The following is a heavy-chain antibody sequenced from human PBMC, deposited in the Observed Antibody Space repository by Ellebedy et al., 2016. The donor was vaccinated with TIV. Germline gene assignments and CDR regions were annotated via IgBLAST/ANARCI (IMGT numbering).Heavy chain of an antibody. D-gene: IGHD3-22*01. CDR1: GFTFSSYA. Sequence: GESLKISXAASGFTFSSYAMSWVRQAPGKGLEWVSAISGSGGSTYYADSVKGRFTISRDNSKNTLYLQMNSLRAEDTAVYYCAKEKDDYDSSGWGLYYYYYGMDVWGQGTTVTVSS. V-gene: IGHV3-23*01. CDR2: ISGSGGST. CDR3: AKEKDDYDSSGWGLYYYYYGMDV. J-gene: IGHJ6*02.